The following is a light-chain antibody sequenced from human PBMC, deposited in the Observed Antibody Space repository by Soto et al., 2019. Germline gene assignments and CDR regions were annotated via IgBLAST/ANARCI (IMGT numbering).Light chain of an antibody. CDR2: AAS. Sequence: DIQMTQSPSTLSASVGDRVTITCRASQSISNWLAWYQQKPGKAPNLLIYAASSLQSGVPSRFSGSGSGTEFSLTISSLEPEDFAVYYCQQYGASPFTFGPGTRVEI. CDR3: QQYGASPFT. V-gene: IGKV1-5*01. J-gene: IGKJ3*01. CDR1: QSISNW.